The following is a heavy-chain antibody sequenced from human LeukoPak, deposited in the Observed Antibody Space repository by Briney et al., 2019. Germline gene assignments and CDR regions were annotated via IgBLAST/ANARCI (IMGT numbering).Heavy chain of an antibody. CDR1: GGSISSSTYY. CDR2: INHSGST. V-gene: IGHV4-39*07. D-gene: IGHD6-19*01. J-gene: IGHJ5*02. CDR3: ARGGQQWLVRGIGFDP. Sequence: SETLSLTCTVSGGSISSSTYYWGWIRQPPGKGLEWIGEINHSGSTNYNPSLKSRVTISVDTSKNQFSLKLSSVTAADTAVYYCARGGQQWLVRGIGFDPWGQGTLVTVSS.